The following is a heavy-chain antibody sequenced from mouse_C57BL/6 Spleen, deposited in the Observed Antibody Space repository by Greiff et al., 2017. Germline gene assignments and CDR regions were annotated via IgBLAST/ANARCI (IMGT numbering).Heavy chain of an antibody. Sequence: EVQLQQSGAELVRPGASVKLSCTASGFNIKDDYMHWVKQRPEQGLEWIGWIDPENGDTEYASKFQGKATITADTSSNTAYLQLSSLPSEDTAVYYCTTGVAVAPFAYWGQGTLVAVSA. D-gene: IGHD1-1*02. J-gene: IGHJ3*01. CDR2: IDPENGDT. CDR1: GFNIKDDY. V-gene: IGHV14-4*01. CDR3: TTGVAVAPFAY.